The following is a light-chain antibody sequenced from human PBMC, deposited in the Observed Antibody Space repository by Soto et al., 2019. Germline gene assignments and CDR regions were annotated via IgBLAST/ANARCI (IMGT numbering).Light chain of an antibody. CDR1: QSVRSH. J-gene: IGKJ1*01. CDR2: GAS. CDR3: QQYKNWPRT. Sequence: IVMTQSPATLSVSPGEGVTLSCRASQSVRSHLAWYQQKPGQPPRLLIYGASTRATGIPARFSGSGFGTEFTLTISSLQSEDFAVYYCQQYKNWPRTFGQGTKVDIK. V-gene: IGKV3-15*01.